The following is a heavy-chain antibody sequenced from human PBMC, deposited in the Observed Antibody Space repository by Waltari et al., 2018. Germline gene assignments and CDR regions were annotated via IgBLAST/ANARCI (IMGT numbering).Heavy chain of an antibody. CDR2: ISASGHST. D-gene: IGHD3-22*01. J-gene: IGHJ4*02. V-gene: IGHV3-23*01. CDR1: GFTFSNYA. CDR3: AKDYFDSSGYYYPLDY. Sequence: EVQLLESGGGLVQPGGSLRLSCAASGFTFSNYAMTWVRQAPGKGLEWVSTISASGHSTYYADSVEGPFTISRDNSKNTLYLQMNSLRVEDTAVYYCAKDYFDSSGYYYPLDYWGQGTLVTVST.